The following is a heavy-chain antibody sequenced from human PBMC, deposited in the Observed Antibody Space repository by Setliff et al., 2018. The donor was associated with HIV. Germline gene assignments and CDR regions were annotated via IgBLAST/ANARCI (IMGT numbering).Heavy chain of an antibody. CDR1: GYTFSTYG. CDR2: ITASGPNT. D-gene: IGHD5-18*01. CDR3: ARVQNEYIYGYNNYYYMDV. V-gene: IGHV3-23*01. J-gene: IGHJ6*03. Sequence: GGSLRLSCAAFGYTFSTYGMSWVRQTPGKGLEWVSGITASGPNTYYTDSVKGRFTISRDNSKNTLYLQMNSLGDEDTAVYYCARVQNEYIYGYNNYYYMDVWGKGTTVTVSS.